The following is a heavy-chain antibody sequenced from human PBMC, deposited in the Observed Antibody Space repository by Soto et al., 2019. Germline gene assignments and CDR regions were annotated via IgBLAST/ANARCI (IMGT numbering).Heavy chain of an antibody. V-gene: IGHV1-24*01. Sequence: VASVKVSCKVSGYTLTELSMHWVRQAPGKGLEWMGGFDPEDGETIYAQKFQGRVTMTEDTSTDTAYMELSSLRPEDTAVYYCATGVSYCGGDCPYYGMDVWGQGTTVTVSS. CDR1: GYTLTELS. J-gene: IGHJ6*02. CDR3: ATGVSYCGGDCPYYGMDV. CDR2: FDPEDGET. D-gene: IGHD2-21*02.